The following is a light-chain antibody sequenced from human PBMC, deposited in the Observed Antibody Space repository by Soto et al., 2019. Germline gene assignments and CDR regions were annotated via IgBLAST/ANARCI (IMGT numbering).Light chain of an antibody. CDR3: QHYGSSPWP. J-gene: IGKJ1*01. V-gene: IGKV3-20*01. Sequence: EIVLTQSPGTLSLSPGERATLSCRASQSVSSNYLAWFQQRPGQAPRLLIYDASSRATGIPDRFSGSGSGADFTLTISRLEPEDFAVYYCQHYGSSPWPFGQGTKVEIK. CDR2: DAS. CDR1: QSVSSNY.